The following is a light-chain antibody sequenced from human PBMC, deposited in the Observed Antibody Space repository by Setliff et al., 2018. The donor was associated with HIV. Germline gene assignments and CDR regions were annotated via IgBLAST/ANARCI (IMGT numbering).Light chain of an antibody. CDR1: SSDIGTYNY. V-gene: IGLV2-14*03. CDR2: DVT. Sequence: QSALTQPASVSGSPGQSITISCSGSSSDIGTYNYVSWYQQRPGRAHKLIIYDVTHRPSGVSARFSASKSGNTASPTISWLRAEDEADYYCSSYTTTSILYVFGTGTKVTVL. CDR3: SSYTTTSILYV. J-gene: IGLJ1*01.